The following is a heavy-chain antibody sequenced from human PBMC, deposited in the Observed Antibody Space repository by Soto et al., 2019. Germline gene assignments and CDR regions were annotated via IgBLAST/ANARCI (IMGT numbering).Heavy chain of an antibody. Sequence: EVQLVESGGGVVQPGGSLRLSCTASGFTFNTHWMHWVRQAPGKWLVWVSRIYFDGITTNYADSVKGRLTVSRDNAKSTVSLPVNTLRDEDTAAYYCARGRAIGVDSWGQGTLVTVSS. V-gene: IGHV3-74*01. CDR1: GFTFNTHW. CDR3: ARGRAIGVDS. CDR2: IYFDGITT. J-gene: IGHJ4*02.